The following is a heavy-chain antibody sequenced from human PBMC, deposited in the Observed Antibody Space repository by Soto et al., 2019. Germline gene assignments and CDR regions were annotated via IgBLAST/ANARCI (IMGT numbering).Heavy chain of an antibody. Sequence: EVQLVESGGGLVQPGGSLRLSCVASGFTFSSYDMHWVRPGTGKGLEWVSDIGTGGDTYYPGSVKGRFTISRENAKNSLYLQMNSLRAGDTAVYYCVRGGYVPGWFDPWGQGNLVTVSS. CDR3: VRGGYVPGWFDP. V-gene: IGHV3-13*01. J-gene: IGHJ5*02. CDR1: GFTFSSYD. D-gene: IGHD2-15*01. CDR2: IGTGGDT.